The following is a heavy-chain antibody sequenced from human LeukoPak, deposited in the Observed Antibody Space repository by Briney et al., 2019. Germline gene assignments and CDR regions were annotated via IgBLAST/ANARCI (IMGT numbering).Heavy chain of an antibody. CDR3: AKGTSMITFGGDLDY. Sequence: GGSLRLSCAASGFTLSSYGMHWVRQAPGKGLEWVAFIRYDGSNKYYADSVKGRLTISRDNSKNTLYLQMNSLRAEDTAVYYCAKGTSMITFGGDLDYWGQGTLVTVSS. V-gene: IGHV3-30*02. CDR2: IRYDGSNK. CDR1: GFTLSSYG. D-gene: IGHD3-16*01. J-gene: IGHJ4*02.